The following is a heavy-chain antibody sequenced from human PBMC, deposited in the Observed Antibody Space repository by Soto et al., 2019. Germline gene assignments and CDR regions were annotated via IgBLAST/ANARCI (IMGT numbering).Heavy chain of an antibody. V-gene: IGHV3-30-3*01. CDR2: MSYDGSDK. D-gene: IGHD2-2*01. CDR3: ARARLDTPALEY. J-gene: IGHJ4*02. Sequence: QVQLVESGGGVVQPGRSLRLSCAASGFSFRSYAMHWVRQAPGKGLEWVAVMSYDGSDKDYADSVKGRFTISRDNSKNTLYLQMSSLRAGDTAVYYCARARLDTPALEYWGQGTLVTVSS. CDR1: GFSFRSYA.